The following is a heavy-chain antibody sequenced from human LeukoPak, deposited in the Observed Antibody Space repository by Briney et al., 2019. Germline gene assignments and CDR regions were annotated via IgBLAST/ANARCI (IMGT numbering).Heavy chain of an antibody. CDR2: TYYRSKWYN. D-gene: IGHD1-14*01. CDR3: ARVNSWTEEPDTGFDY. J-gene: IGHJ4*02. CDR1: GDSVSNTRSA. Sequence: SQTLSLTCAISGDSVSNTRSAWNWIRQSPSRGLEWLGRTYYRSKWYNDYALSVRSRITINPDTSKNQFSLHLNSVTPEDTAVHFCARVNSWTEEPDTGFDYWGQGTLVTVSS. V-gene: IGHV6-1*01.